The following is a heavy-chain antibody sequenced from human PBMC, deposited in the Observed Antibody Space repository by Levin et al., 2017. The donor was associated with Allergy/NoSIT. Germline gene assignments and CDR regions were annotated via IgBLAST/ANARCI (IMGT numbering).Heavy chain of an antibody. V-gene: IGHV4-4*02. D-gene: IGHD4-11*01. J-gene: IGHJ5*02. CDR1: GVSISSNNW. Sequence: SETLSLTCAVSGVSISSNNWWNWVRQPPGKGLEWIGEVYHSGSTNYNPSLKSRVTILVDKSKNQFSLKLSSVTAADTAAYYCAIQSSFDLWGQGTLVTVSS. CDR2: VYHSGST. CDR3: AIQSSFDL.